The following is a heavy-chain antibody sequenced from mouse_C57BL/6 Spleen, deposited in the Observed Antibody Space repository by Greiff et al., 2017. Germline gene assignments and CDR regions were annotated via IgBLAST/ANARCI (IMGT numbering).Heavy chain of an antibody. J-gene: IGHJ2*01. CDR2: IYPGSGNT. Sequence: VQLQQSGPELVKPGASVKISCKASGYTFTDYYINWVKQRPGQGLEWIGRIYPGSGNTKYNEKFKGKATLTVDKSSSTAYMQLSSLTSEDSAVXFCAREDYYALGYWGQGTTLTVSS. V-gene: IGHV1-84*01. D-gene: IGHD1-1*01. CDR3: AREDYYALGY. CDR1: GYTFTDYY.